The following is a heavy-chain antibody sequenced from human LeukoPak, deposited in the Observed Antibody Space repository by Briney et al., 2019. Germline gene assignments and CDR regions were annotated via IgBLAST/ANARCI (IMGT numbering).Heavy chain of an antibody. J-gene: IGHJ3*02. CDR1: GYTFTSYG. CDR3: ARKGRYYDTDHDAFDI. Sequence: ASVKVSCKASGYTFTSYGISWVRQAPGQGLEWMGRIIPIFGTANYAQKFQGRVTITTDESTSTAYMELSSLRSEDTAVYYCARKGRYYDTDHDAFDIWGQGTMVTASS. D-gene: IGHD3-22*01. CDR2: IIPIFGTA. V-gene: IGHV1-69*05.